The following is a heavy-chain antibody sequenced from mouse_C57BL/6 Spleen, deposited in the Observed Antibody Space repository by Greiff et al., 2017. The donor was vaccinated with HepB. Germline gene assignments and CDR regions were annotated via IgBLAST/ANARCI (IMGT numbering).Heavy chain of an antibody. CDR3: ARDDYGNYFYAMDY. D-gene: IGHD2-1*01. V-gene: IGHV3-6*01. CDR2: ISYDGSN. CDR1: GYSITSGYY. J-gene: IGHJ4*01. Sequence: ESGPGLVKPSQSLSLTCSVTGYSITSGYYWNWIRQFPGNKLEWMGYISYDGSNNYNPSLKNRISITRDTSKNQFFLKLNSVTTEDTATYYCARDDYGNYFYAMDYWGQGTSVTVSS.